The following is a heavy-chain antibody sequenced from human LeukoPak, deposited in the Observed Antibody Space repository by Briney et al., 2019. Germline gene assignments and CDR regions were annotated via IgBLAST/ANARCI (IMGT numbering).Heavy chain of an antibody. CDR1: GFTFSSYA. Sequence: PGGSLRLSCAASGFTFSSYAMHWVRQAPGKGLEWGAVISYDGSNKYYADSVKGRFTISRDNSKNTLYLQMNSLRAEDTAVYYCARESAAAGTPLNYYYMDVWGKGTTVTVSS. CDR3: ARESAAAGTPLNYYYMDV. J-gene: IGHJ6*03. D-gene: IGHD6-13*01. V-gene: IGHV3-30*04. CDR2: ISYDGSNK.